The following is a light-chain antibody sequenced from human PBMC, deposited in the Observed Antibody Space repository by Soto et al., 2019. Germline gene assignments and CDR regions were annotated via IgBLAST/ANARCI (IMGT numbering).Light chain of an antibody. Sequence: DTVMTQSPVTLSVSPGERVTLSCRASQGIISNLAWYQQKRGQAPRVLIYGASTRATGVPDRFSGSGSGTEFTLKITSLQSEDSAIYYCQQYDGLPRTFGQGTNEEIK. CDR3: QQYDGLPRT. CDR1: QGIISN. CDR2: GAS. V-gene: IGKV3-15*01. J-gene: IGKJ1*01.